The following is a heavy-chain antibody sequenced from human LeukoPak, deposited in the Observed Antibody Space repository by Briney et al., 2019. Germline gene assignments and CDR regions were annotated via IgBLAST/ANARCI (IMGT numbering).Heavy chain of an antibody. CDR1: GGSISIYY. CDR2: IYYSGST. CDR3: ARASLGYCSSTSCSTFDY. Sequence: SETLSLTCTVSGGSISIYYCSWIRQPPGKGLESIGYIYYSGSTNYNPSLKSRVTISVDTSKNQFSLKLSSVTAADTAVYYCARASLGYCSSTSCSTFDYWGQGTLVTVSS. D-gene: IGHD2-2*01. J-gene: IGHJ4*02. V-gene: IGHV4-59*01.